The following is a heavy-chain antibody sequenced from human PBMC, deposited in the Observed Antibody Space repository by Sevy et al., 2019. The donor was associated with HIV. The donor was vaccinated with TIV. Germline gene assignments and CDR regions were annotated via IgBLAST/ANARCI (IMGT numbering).Heavy chain of an antibody. CDR2: ISYDESDK. J-gene: IGHJ4*02. V-gene: IGHV3-30-3*01. Sequence: GGSLRLSCAASGFTFSRYALHWIRQAPGKGLEWVAVISYDESDKYYADSVKGRFTISRDNSKNTLYLQMNSLRTEDTGVYYWGRGVAVHLESWGQGTRVTVSS. CDR3: GRGVAVHLES. CDR1: GFTFSRYA. D-gene: IGHD6-19*01.